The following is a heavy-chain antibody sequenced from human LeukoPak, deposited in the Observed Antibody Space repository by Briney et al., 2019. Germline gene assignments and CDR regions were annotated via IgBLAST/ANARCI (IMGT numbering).Heavy chain of an antibody. CDR3: AREPLGYGNYYFDY. CDR1: GFTFDDYA. CDR2: ISWNSGSI. J-gene: IGHJ4*02. Sequence: PGRSLRLSCAASGFTFDDYAMHWVRQAPGKGLEWVSGISWNSGSIGYADSVKGRFTISRDNAKKSLFLQMNSLRDEDTAVYYCAREPLGYGNYYFDYWGQGTLVTVSS. V-gene: IGHV3-9*01. D-gene: IGHD4-11*01.